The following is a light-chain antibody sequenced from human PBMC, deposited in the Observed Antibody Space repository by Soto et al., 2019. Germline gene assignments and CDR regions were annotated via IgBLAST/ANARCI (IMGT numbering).Light chain of an antibody. CDR2: LNSDGSH. Sequence: QAVVTQSPSASASLGASVKLTCTLSSGRSSYAIAWHQQHPEKGPRYLMKLNSDGSHTKGDGIPDRFSGSSSGAERYLTISSLQSEDEADYYCQTWGTGRLFGGGTKLTVL. J-gene: IGLJ3*02. V-gene: IGLV4-69*01. CDR3: QTWGTGRL. CDR1: SGRSSYA.